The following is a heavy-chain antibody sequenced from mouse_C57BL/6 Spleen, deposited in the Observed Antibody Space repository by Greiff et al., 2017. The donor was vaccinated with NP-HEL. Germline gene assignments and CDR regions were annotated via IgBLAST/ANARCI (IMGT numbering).Heavy chain of an antibody. Sequence: QVQLKESGAELVRPGTSVKMSCKASGYTFTNYWIGWAKQRPGHGLEWIGEIYPGGGYTNYNEKFKGKATLTADKSSSTAYMQFSSLTSEDSAIYCCARSGGSSYWYFDVWGTGTTVTVSS. D-gene: IGHD1-1*01. CDR2: IYPGGGYT. CDR1: GYTFTNYW. CDR3: ARSGGSSYWYFDV. V-gene: IGHV1-63*01. J-gene: IGHJ1*03.